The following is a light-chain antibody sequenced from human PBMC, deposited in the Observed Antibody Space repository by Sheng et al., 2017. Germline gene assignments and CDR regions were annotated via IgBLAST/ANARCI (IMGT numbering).Light chain of an antibody. CDR1: KLGDKY. V-gene: IGLV3-1*01. J-gene: IGLJ3*02. CDR3: QAWDSSVLV. Sequence: SYEVTQPPSVSVSPGTQAPITCSGDKLGDKYVCWYQQKPGQSPVLVIYQNNKRPSGIPERFSGSNSGNTATLTIRGTQAMDEADYYCQAWDSSVLVFGGGTKVTVL. CDR2: QNN.